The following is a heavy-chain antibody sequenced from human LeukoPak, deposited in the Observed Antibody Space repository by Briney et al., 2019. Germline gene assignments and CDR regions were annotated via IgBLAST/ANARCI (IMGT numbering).Heavy chain of an antibody. J-gene: IGHJ4*02. CDR2: INSDGTST. Sequence: GGSLRLSCAASGFTLSNAWMHWVRQAPGKGPVWVSRINSDGTSTSYANSVKGRFTISRDNSKNTLYLQMNSLRAEDTAVYYCAKDLGSVVTPPSLDYWGQGTLVTVSS. CDR1: GFTLSNAW. CDR3: AKDLGSVVTPPSLDY. V-gene: IGHV3-74*01. D-gene: IGHD4-23*01.